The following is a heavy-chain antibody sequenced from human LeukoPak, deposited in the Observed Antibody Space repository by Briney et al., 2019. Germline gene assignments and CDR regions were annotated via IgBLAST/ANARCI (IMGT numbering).Heavy chain of an antibody. CDR3: ARSLSTYAMSFYYGMDV. J-gene: IGHJ6*02. CDR2: IYYSGST. CDR1: GDSISSGGYY. V-gene: IGHV4-31*03. Sequence: SETLSLTCTVPGDSISSGGYYWSWIRQHPGKGLEWIGYIYYSGSTYYNPSLKSRVTISVDTSKNQFSLKLSSVTAADTAVYYCARSLSTYAMSFYYGMDVWGQGTTVTVSS. D-gene: IGHD2-8*01.